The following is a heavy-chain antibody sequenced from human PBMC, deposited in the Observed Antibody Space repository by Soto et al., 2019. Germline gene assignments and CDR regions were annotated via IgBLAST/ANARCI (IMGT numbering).Heavy chain of an antibody. Sequence: QVQLVQSGAEVKKPGSSVKVSCKASGGTFNRNGITWVRQAPGQGLEWMGGVIPALGTAKYARKFQDRVKISADETTSTAHMELSSLRYEDTAVYYCARDRGFLEWSHQFDPWGQGTLVTVSS. CDR3: ARDRGFLEWSHQFDP. D-gene: IGHD3-3*01. CDR1: GGTFNRNG. J-gene: IGHJ5*02. V-gene: IGHV1-69*01. CDR2: VIPALGTA.